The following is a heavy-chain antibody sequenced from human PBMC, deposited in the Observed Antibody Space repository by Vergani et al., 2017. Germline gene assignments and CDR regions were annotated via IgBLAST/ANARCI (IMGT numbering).Heavy chain of an antibody. D-gene: IGHD3-10*01. J-gene: IGHJ6*02. CDR2: INPSGGST. CDR1: GYTFTSYY. V-gene: IGHV1-46*01. CDR3: AIDQVVRGVSNYYYYGMDV. Sequence: QVQLVQSGAEVKKPGASVKVSCKASGYTFTSYYMHWVRQAPGQGLEWMGIINPSGGSTSYAQKFQGRVTMTRDTSTSTVYMELSSLRSEDTAVYYCAIDQVVRGVSNYYYYGMDVWGQGTTVTVSS.